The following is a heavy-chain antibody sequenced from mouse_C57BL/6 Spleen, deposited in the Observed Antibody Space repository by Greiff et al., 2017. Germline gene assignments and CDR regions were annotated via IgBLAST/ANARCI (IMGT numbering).Heavy chain of an antibody. V-gene: IGHV5-16*01. CDR3: ARESSSYGYFDY. Sequence: EVKLMESEGGLVQPGSSMKLSCTASGFTFSDYYMAWVRQVPEKGLEWVANINYDGSSTYYLDSLKSRFIISRDNAKNILYLQRSSLKSEDTATYYCARESSSYGYFDYWGQGTTLTVSS. D-gene: IGHD1-1*01. J-gene: IGHJ2*01. CDR2: INYDGSST. CDR1: GFTFSDYY.